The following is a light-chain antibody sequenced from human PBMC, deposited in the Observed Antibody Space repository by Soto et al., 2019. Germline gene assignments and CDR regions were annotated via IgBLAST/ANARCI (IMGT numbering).Light chain of an antibody. Sequence: EVVLTQSPATLSLSPGERATLSCRASQTIDTNLVWYQQKPGLAPRLLIYDASNRATDIPDRFSGRGSGTDFTRTISSKEPEVSAAYCRQRRGGRPRAFGGGTKVEIK. J-gene: IGKJ4*01. CDR3: QRRGGRPRA. CDR1: QTIDTN. CDR2: DAS. V-gene: IGKV3-11*01.